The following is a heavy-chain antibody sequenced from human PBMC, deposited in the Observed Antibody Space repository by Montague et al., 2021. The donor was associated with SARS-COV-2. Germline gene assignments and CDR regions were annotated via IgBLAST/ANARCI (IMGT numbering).Heavy chain of an antibody. CDR1: GGSISSYY. V-gene: IGHV4-59*01. CDR2: IYSSGST. Sequence: SETLSLTCTVSGGSISSYYWSWIRQPAGKGLECIGYIYSSGSTNYNPSLKSRVTISVDTSRNQFSLKLSSVTAADTAVYYCAREESVFDYSYGMDVWGQGTPVTVSS. CDR3: AREESVFDYSYGMDV. J-gene: IGHJ6*02. D-gene: IGHD2-8*01.